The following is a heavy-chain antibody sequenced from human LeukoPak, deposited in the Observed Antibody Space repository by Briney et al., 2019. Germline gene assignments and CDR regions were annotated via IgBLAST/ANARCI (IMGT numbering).Heavy chain of an antibody. J-gene: IGHJ6*02. D-gene: IGHD6-6*01. CDR2: IYYSGST. CDR3: ARDPLYSSSSDYGMDV. CDR1: GGSISSYY. V-gene: IGHV4-59*01. Sequence: SETLSLTCTVSGGSISSYYWSWIRQPPGKGLEWIGYIYYSGSTNYNPSLKSRVTISVDTSKNQFSLKLSSVTAADTAVYYCARDPLYSSSSDYGMDVWGQGTTVTVFS.